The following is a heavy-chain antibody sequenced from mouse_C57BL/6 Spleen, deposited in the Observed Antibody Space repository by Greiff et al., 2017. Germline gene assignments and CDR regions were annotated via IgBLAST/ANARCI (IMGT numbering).Heavy chain of an antibody. D-gene: IGHD1-1*01. CDR2: ISTYYGDA. CDR1: GYTFTDYA. J-gene: IGHJ3*01. V-gene: IGHV1-67*01. CDR3: ARFDYGSSQFAY. Sequence: VQLQESGPELVRPGVSVKISCKGSGYTFTDYAMHWVKQSHAKSLEWIGVISTYYGDASYNQKFKDKATMTVDKSSSTAYIELARLTSEDSAVYYCARFDYGSSQFAYWGQGTLVTVSA.